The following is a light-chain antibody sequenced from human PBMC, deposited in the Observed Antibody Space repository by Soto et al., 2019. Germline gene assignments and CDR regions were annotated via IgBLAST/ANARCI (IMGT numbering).Light chain of an antibody. CDR2: GNN. J-gene: IGLJ1*01. V-gene: IGLV1-40*01. CDR1: SSNIGAGYD. Sequence: QSVLTQPPSVSGAPGQTVTISCTGTSSNIGAGYDVHWYQQLPGTAPKLLISGNNNRPSGVPDRFSGSKSATSASLAITGLQAEDEADYYCQSYDRSLNGDVFATGTKLTVL. CDR3: QSYDRSLNGDV.